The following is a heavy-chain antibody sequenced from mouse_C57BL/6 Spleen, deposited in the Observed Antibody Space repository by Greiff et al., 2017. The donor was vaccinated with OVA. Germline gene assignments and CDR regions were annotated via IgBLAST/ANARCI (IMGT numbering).Heavy chain of an antibody. V-gene: IGHV5-17*01. CDR3: ASGAPLYAMDY. J-gene: IGHJ4*01. Sequence: EVQLQQSGGGLVKPGGSLKLSCAASGFTFSDYGMHWVRQAPEKGLEWVAYISSGSSTIYYADTVKGRFTISRDNAKNTLFLQMTSLRSEDTAMYYCASGAPLYAMDYWGQGISVTVSS. CDR2: ISSGSSTI. D-gene: IGHD3-1*01. CDR1: GFTFSDYG.